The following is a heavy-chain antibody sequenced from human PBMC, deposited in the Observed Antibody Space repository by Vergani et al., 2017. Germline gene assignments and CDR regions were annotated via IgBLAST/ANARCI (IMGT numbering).Heavy chain of an antibody. V-gene: IGHV3-21*01. Sequence: EVQLVESGGGLVKPGGSLRLSCAASGFTFSSYSMNWVRQAPGKGLEWVSSISSSSSYIYYADSVKGRFTISRDNAKNSLYLQMNSLRAEDTAGYYCARDRGVGKDQAYYYYGMDVWGQGTTVTVSS. CDR1: GFTFSSYS. CDR3: ARDRGVGKDQAYYYYGMDV. J-gene: IGHJ6*02. CDR2: ISSSSSYI. D-gene: IGHD3-10*01.